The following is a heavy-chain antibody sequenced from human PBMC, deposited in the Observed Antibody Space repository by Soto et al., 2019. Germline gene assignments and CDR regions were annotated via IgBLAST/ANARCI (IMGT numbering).Heavy chain of an antibody. CDR2: INHSGST. V-gene: IGHV4-34*01. CDR3: ARGRGAARPLRPDGDSDNWFDP. CDR1: GGSLSGYY. J-gene: IGHJ5*02. Sequence: SETLSLTCAVYGGSLSGYYWSWIRQPPGKGLEWIGEINHSGSTNYNPSLKSRVTISVDTSKNQFSLKLSSVTAADTAVYYCARGRGAARPLRPDGDSDNWFDPWGQGTLVTVSS. D-gene: IGHD6-6*01.